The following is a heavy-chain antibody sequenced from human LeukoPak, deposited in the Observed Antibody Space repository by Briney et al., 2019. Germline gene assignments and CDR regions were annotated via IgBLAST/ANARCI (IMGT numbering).Heavy chain of an antibody. Sequence: RTGGSLRLSCAASGFTFTNYAMSCVRQAPGKGPEWVSTISPSGGNRHYADSVKGRFTISRDNSKSTVFLQMNSLRAEDTAVYYCARGRYCGDGSCYLPTSFDFWGQGTMVTVSS. D-gene: IGHD2-15*01. CDR1: GFTFTNYA. CDR3: ARGRYCGDGSCYLPTSFDF. V-gene: IGHV3-23*01. J-gene: IGHJ3*01. CDR2: ISPSGGNR.